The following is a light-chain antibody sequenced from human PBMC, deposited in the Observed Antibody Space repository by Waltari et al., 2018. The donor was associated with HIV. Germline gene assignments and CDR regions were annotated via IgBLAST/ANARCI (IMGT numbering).Light chain of an antibody. Sequence: SMLTQPPSVSGAPGQRVTISCTGSSSNLGAGYRFHWSQQVPGTAPKLLIYDNTNRPSGVPDRFSGSKSGTSASLAISGLQAEDEAEYYCQSYDDRLDGSKIFGGGTKVTVL. J-gene: IGLJ2*01. CDR2: DNT. V-gene: IGLV1-40*01. CDR3: QSYDDRLDGSKI. CDR1: SSNLGAGYR.